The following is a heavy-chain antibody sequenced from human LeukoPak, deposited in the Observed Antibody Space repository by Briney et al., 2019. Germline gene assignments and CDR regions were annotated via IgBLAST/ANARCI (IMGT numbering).Heavy chain of an antibody. CDR3: ARTGRPRDYYYYYYMDV. CDR1: GYTFTGYY. V-gene: IGHV1-2*02. Sequence: ASVKVSCKASGYTFTGYYMHWVRQAPGQGLEWMGWINPNSGGTNYAQKFQGRVTITRNTSISTAYMELSSLRSEDTAVYYCARTGRPRDYYYYYYMDVWGKGTTVTVSS. D-gene: IGHD1-14*01. J-gene: IGHJ6*03. CDR2: INPNSGGT.